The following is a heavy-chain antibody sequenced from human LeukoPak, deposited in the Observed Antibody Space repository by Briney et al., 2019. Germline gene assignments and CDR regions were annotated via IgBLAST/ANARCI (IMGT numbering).Heavy chain of an antibody. CDR2: IYYSGST. D-gene: IGHD6-13*01. CDR3: ARQMAPGIAAV. CDR1: GGSISSSSYY. J-gene: IGHJ4*02. V-gene: IGHV4-61*05. Sequence: SETLSLTCTVSGGSISSSSYYWGWIRQPPGKGLEWIGYIYYSGSTNYNPSLKSRVTISVDTSKNQFSLKLSSVTAADTAVYYCARQMAPGIAAVWGQGTLVTVSS.